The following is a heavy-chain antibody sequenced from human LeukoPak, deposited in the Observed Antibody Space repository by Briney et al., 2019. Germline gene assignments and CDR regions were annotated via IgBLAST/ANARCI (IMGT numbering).Heavy chain of an antibody. J-gene: IGHJ6*03. Sequence: GGSLRLSCAASGFTFSSYGMHWVRQAPGKGLEWVAFIRYDGSNKYYADSVKGRFTISRDNSKNTLYLQMNSLRAEDTAVYYCAKGRPLGYCSSTSCYARYYYYYYMDVWGKGTTVTISS. CDR2: IRYDGSNK. CDR1: GFTFSSYG. V-gene: IGHV3-30*02. D-gene: IGHD2-2*01. CDR3: AKGRPLGYCSSTSCYARYYYYYYMDV.